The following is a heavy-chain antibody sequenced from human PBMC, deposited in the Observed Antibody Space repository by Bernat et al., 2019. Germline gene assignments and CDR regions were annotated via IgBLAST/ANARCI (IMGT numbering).Heavy chain of an antibody. CDR1: GGSISSSTYY. V-gene: IGHV4-39*01. CDR3: ARHANIAAAGLDAFDI. CDR2: IYYSGST. Sequence: QLQLQESGPGLVKPSETLSLTCTVSGGSISSSTYYWSWIRQSPGKGLEWIGSIYYSGSTYHSPSLKSRLTISVDTSKNQFSLKLTSVTAADTAVYYCARHANIAAAGLDAFDIWGQGTMVTVSS. J-gene: IGHJ3*02. D-gene: IGHD6-13*01.